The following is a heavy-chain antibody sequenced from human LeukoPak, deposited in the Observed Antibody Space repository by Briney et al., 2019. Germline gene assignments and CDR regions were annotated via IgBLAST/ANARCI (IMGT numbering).Heavy chain of an antibody. CDR1: GGSISSYY. J-gene: IGHJ4*02. V-gene: IGHV4-59*08. CDR2: IYYSGST. Sequence: PSETLSLTCTVSGGSISSYYWSWIRQPPGKGLEWIGYIYYSGSTNYNPSLKSRVTISVDTSKNQFSLKLSSVTAADTAVYYCARHGHYYDSSGYYRIFDYWGQGTLVTVSS. D-gene: IGHD3-22*01. CDR3: ARHGHYYDSSGYYRIFDY.